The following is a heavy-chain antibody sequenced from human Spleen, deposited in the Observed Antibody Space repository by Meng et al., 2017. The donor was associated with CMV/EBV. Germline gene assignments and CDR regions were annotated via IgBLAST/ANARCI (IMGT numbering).Heavy chain of an antibody. D-gene: IGHD6-19*01. V-gene: IGHV3-23*01. CDR2: ISGSGGTT. CDR3: ARVQNGWAFFDF. CDR1: GFTFSSYA. J-gene: IGHJ4*02. Sequence: GESLKISCAASGFTFSSYAMTWVRQPPGKGLEWVSAISGSGGTTYYEDSVHGRFTISRDNSKNSVYLQVNSLRVEDTAVYYCARVQNGWAFFDFWGQGALVTVSS.